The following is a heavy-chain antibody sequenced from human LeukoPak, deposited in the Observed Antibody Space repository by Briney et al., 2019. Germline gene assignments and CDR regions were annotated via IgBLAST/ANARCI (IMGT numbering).Heavy chain of an antibody. CDR2: MYYSGST. CDR3: ARHERAVNWFDP. Sequence: SETLSPTCTVSGAAISNYYWSWIRQPPGKGLEWIGYMYYSGSTSSNPSLKSRVTISIDTSKNQFSLKLSSVTAADTAVYYCARHERAVNWFDPWGQGTLVTVSS. V-gene: IGHV4-59*01. J-gene: IGHJ5*02. D-gene: IGHD1-1*01. CDR1: GAAISNYY.